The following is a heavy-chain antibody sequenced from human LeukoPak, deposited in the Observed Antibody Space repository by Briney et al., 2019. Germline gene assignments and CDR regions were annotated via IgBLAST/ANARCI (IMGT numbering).Heavy chain of an antibody. CDR3: ARDLAELFDY. CDR2: IYYSGST. Sequence: SETLSLTCTVSGGSISSSSYYWGWIRQPPGKGLEWIGSIYYSGSTYYNPSLKSRVTISVDTSKNQFSLKLSSVTAADTAVYYCARDLAELFDYWGLGALVTVSS. CDR1: GGSISSSSYY. D-gene: IGHD2-15*01. J-gene: IGHJ4*02. V-gene: IGHV4-39*07.